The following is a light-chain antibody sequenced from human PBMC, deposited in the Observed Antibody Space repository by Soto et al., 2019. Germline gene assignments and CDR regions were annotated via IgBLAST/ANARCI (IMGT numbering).Light chain of an antibody. CDR1: QDVSSK. CDR3: QQYIRWPLT. CDR2: DAS. V-gene: IGKV3D-15*01. J-gene: IGKJ1*01. Sequence: EMVVTQSPATLSVSPGKRVTLSCRTSQDVSSKLAWYQQKPGQPPSLLIYDASTRATGTPARFSGSGSGTEFTLAVSSLQSEDYALYFCQQYIRWPLTFGQGTKVDI.